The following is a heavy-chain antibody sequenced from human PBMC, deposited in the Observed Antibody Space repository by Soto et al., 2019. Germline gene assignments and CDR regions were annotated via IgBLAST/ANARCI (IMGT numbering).Heavy chain of an antibody. V-gene: IGHV3-30-3*01. Sequence: PGGSLRLSCATSRFTFSSYAMHWVRQAPGKGLEWVAVISYDGSNKYYADSVKGRFTISRDNSKNTLYLQMNSLRAEDTAVYYCARDPAYSKAPNGELDDWGQGTLVTVSS. D-gene: IGHD4-4*01. CDR3: ARDPAYSKAPNGELDD. J-gene: IGHJ4*02. CDR1: RFTFSSYA. CDR2: ISYDGSNK.